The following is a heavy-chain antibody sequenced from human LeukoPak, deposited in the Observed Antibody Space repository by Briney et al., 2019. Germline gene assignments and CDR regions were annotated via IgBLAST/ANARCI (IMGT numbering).Heavy chain of an antibody. Sequence: GGSLRLSCVASGFSLSNYAMHWVRQAPGKGLEWVSVIYSGGSTYYADSVKGRFTISRDNSKNTLYLQMNSLRAEDTAVYYCARDDYGDSRDYWGQGTLVTVSS. V-gene: IGHV3-66*01. CDR1: GFSLSNYA. D-gene: IGHD4-17*01. J-gene: IGHJ4*02. CDR3: ARDDYGDSRDY. CDR2: IYSGGST.